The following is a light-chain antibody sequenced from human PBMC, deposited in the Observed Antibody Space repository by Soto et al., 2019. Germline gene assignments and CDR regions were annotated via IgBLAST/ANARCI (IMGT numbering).Light chain of an antibody. CDR3: QQRNSYPIT. CDR2: TAS. V-gene: IGKV1-9*01. CDR1: QGTSSY. Sequence: DIQLTQSPSFLSASVGDRVTITCRASQGTSSYLAWYQQKPGKAPNLLIHTASTSQSGVPSRFSGSGSGTEFTLTGSSLQPEDFATYYCQQRNSYPITFGQGTRLEIK. J-gene: IGKJ5*01.